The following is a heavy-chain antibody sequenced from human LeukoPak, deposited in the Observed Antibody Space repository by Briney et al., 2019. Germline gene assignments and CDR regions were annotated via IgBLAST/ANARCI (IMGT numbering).Heavy chain of an antibody. D-gene: IGHD3-10*01. Sequence: SETLSLTCAVYGGSFSGYYWSWIRQPPGKGLEWIGEINHSGSTNYNPSLKSRVTISVDTSKNQFSLKLSSVTAADTAVYYCARGGYQLLSGKYYYGSGSYYYFGYWGQGTLVTVSS. J-gene: IGHJ4*02. CDR3: ARGGYQLLSGKYYYGSGSYYYFGY. V-gene: IGHV4-34*01. CDR1: GGSFSGYY. CDR2: INHSGST.